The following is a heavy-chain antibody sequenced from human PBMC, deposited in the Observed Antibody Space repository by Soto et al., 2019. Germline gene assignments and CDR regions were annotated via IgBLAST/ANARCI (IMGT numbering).Heavy chain of an antibody. CDR1: GFTFSSYG. D-gene: IGHD3-9*01. CDR2: IWYDGSNK. Sequence: PVGSLRLSCAASGFTFSSYGMHWVRQAPGKGLEWVAVIWYDGSNKYYADSVKGRFTISRDNSKNTLYLQMNSLRAEDTAVYYCARKGGLRYFDPEGGFDIWGQGTMVTVSS. CDR3: ARKGGLRYFDPEGGFDI. V-gene: IGHV3-33*01. J-gene: IGHJ3*02.